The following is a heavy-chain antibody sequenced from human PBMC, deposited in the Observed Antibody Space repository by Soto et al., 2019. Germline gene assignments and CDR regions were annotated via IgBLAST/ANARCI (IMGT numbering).Heavy chain of an antibody. CDR1: GFTFSSYV. D-gene: IGHD6-19*01. J-gene: IGHJ4*02. CDR3: ARVLSGYFDY. CDR2: ISYDGNSK. V-gene: IGHV3-30-3*01. Sequence: PGGSLRLSCAASGFTFSSYVMRWVRQAPGKGLEWVAFISYDGNSKYYANSVKGRFTISRDNSKYTMYLEMNSLKPEDTAMYYCARVLSGYFDYWGQGTLVTVSS.